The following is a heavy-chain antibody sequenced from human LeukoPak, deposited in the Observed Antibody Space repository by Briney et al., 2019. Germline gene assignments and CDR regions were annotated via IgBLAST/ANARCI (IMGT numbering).Heavy chain of an antibody. Sequence: SSETLSLTCTVSGGSLSSSSYYWGWIRQPPGKGLEWIGSIYYSGSTYYNPSLKGRVTISVDTSKNQFSLKLSSVTAADTAVYYCARRAMSGYSSGWYPSYFDYWGQGTLVTVSS. D-gene: IGHD6-19*01. V-gene: IGHV4-39*01. CDR1: GGSLSSSSYY. CDR3: ARRAMSGYSSGWYPSYFDY. J-gene: IGHJ4*02. CDR2: IYYSGST.